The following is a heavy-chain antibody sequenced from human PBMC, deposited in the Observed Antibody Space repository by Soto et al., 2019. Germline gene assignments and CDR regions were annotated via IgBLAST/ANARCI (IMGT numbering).Heavy chain of an antibody. Sequence: QVQLQQWGTGLLKPSETLSLHCAVYGESLRGYYWSWIRQTPAMGLEWIGEINHRGTTNHDSSLKSRAIIHIDTSNNQVSLRLNYVTAADTAVYYCARGYPRSILSTSLTTSYWFDSWGQGTLVTVSS. CDR1: GESLRGYY. CDR2: INHRGTT. CDR3: ARGYPRSILSTSLTTSYWFDS. J-gene: IGHJ5*01. D-gene: IGHD3-3*02. V-gene: IGHV4-34*04.